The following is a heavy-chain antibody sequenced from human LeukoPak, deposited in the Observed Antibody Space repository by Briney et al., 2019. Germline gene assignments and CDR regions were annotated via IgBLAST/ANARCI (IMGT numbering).Heavy chain of an antibody. Sequence: SPSFQGQVSISADKSISTAYLQWSSLKASDTAMYYCARQGGSSWDFDYWGQGTLVTVSS. D-gene: IGHD6-13*01. V-gene: IGHV5-51*01. CDR3: ARQGGSSWDFDY. J-gene: IGHJ4*02.